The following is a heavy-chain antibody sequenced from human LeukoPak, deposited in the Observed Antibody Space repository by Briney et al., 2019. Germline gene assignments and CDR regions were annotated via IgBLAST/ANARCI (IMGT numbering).Heavy chain of an antibody. D-gene: IGHD2-2*01. V-gene: IGHV4-31*03. CDR2: IYYSGST. J-gene: IGHJ4*02. CDR1: GGSISSGGYY. CDR3: ARGTADCSSTSCYLDY. Sequence: PSETLSLTCTVSGGSISSGGYYWSWIRQHPGKGLEWIGYIYYSGSTYYNPSLKSRVTISVDTSKNQFSLKLSSVTAAETAVYYCARGTADCSSTSCYLDYWGQGTLVTVSS.